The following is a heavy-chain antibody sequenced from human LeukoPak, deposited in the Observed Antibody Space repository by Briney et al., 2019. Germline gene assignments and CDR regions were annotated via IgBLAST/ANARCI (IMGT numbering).Heavy chain of an antibody. D-gene: IGHD4-17*01. J-gene: IGHJ4*02. Sequence: ASVKVSCKASGGTFSSYAISWVRQAPGQGLEWMGRIIPILGIANYAQKFQGRVTITADKSTSTAYMELSSLRSEDTAVYYCARDDYGDPGTYDYWGQGTLVTVSS. V-gene: IGHV1-69*04. CDR3: ARDDYGDPGTYDY. CDR1: GGTFSSYA. CDR2: IIPILGIA.